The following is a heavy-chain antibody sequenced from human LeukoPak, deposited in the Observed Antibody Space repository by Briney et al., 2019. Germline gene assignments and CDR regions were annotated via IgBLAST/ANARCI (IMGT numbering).Heavy chain of an antibody. CDR3: ARGPGSSWLFDP. CDR2: IWHDGSNK. J-gene: IGHJ5*02. V-gene: IGHV3-33*01. Sequence: GGSLRLSCAASGFTLSSYGMHWVRQAPGKGLEWVAVIWHDGSNKYYADSVKGRFTISRDNSKNTLYLQMNSLRAEDTAVYYCARGPGSSWLFDPWGQGTLVTVSS. D-gene: IGHD6-13*01. CDR1: GFTLSSYG.